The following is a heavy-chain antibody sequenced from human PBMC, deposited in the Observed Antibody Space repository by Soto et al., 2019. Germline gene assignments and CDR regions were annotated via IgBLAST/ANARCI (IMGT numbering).Heavy chain of an antibody. D-gene: IGHD2-15*01. V-gene: IGHV1-46*01. J-gene: IGHJ1*01. Sequence: ASVKVSCKAPAVTFTSYFMHWVRQAPGHGLEWMGVVNPSGGSTKYAQNFQGRVTMTRDTSTTTIYMELSSLRSDDTAIYYCAREENCSGGTCYSEYFHRWGQGTLVTVSS. CDR1: AVTFTSYF. CDR2: VNPSGGST. CDR3: AREENCSGGTCYSEYFHR.